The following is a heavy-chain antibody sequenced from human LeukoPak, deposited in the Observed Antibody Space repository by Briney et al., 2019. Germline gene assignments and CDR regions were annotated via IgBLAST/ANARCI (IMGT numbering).Heavy chain of an antibody. CDR2: IHPNSGDT. CDR1: GYTFTVYY. D-gene: IGHD2-2*01. CDR3: ARDEDVGDCTTTSCGWFDP. Sequence: ASVKVSCKASGYTFTVYYMNWVRQAPGQGLECMGRIHPNSGDTNYAQKFQGRVTMTRDTSISTAYLELSRLRSDDTAVYYCARDEDVGDCTTTSCGWFDPWGQGTLVTVSS. V-gene: IGHV1-2*06. J-gene: IGHJ5*02.